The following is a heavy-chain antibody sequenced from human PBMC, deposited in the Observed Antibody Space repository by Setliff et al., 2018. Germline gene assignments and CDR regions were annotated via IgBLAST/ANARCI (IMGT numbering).Heavy chain of an antibody. V-gene: IGHV4-34*12. CDR1: GGSISSYY. D-gene: IGHD6-19*01. Sequence: PSETLSLTCTVSGGSISSYYWSWIRQPPGKRLEWIGEIIHSGSTNYNPSLKSRVTISIDTSKNQFSLKLNSVTAADMAVYYCAREQWLDPPGYYYMDVWAKGTTVTVSS. CDR2: IIHSGST. J-gene: IGHJ6*03. CDR3: AREQWLDPPGYYYMDV.